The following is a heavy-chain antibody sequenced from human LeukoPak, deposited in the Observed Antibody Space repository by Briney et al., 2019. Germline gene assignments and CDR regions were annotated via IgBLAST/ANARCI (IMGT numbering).Heavy chain of an antibody. Sequence: PGGSLRLSCAASGFTFDDYGMSWARQAPGKGLEWVSGINWNGGSTGYADSVKGRFTISRDNAKNSLYLQMNSLRAEDTALYHCARMVVGATTNYFDYWGQGTLVTVSS. CDR2: INWNGGST. V-gene: IGHV3-20*01. J-gene: IGHJ4*02. CDR3: ARMVVGATTNYFDY. CDR1: GFTFDDYG. D-gene: IGHD1-26*01.